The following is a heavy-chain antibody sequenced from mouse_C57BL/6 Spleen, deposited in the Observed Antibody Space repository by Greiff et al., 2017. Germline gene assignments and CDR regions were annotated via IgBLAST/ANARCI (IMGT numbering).Heavy chain of an antibody. D-gene: IGHD1-1*01. CDR1: GFTFSSYA. CDR2: ISDGGSYT. CDR3: ARDENYYGSSYSAMDY. J-gene: IGHJ4*01. V-gene: IGHV5-4*01. Sequence: EVQLVESGGGLVKPGGSLKLSCAASGFTFSSYAMSWVRQTPEKRLEWVATISDGGSYTYYPDNVKGRFTISRDNAKNNLYLQMSHLKSEDTAMYYCARDENYYGSSYSAMDYWGQGTSVTVSS.